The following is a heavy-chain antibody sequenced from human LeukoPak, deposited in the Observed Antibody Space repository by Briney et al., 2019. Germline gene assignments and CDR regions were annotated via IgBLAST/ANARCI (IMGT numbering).Heavy chain of an antibody. Sequence: GVSLQISSKESGYSFTNYWIGWVRPMTGKGMGWMGIIYPGDSDAGYSPSFQGQVTISVDKSISTAFLQWSSLKASDTAVYYCARHLGWCNNTSGCDDESDAFDIWGQGTMVTVSS. J-gene: IGHJ3*02. CDR2: IYPGDSDA. D-gene: IGHD2-2*01. CDR3: ARHLGWCNNTSGCDDESDAFDI. CDR1: GYSFTNYW. V-gene: IGHV5-51*01.